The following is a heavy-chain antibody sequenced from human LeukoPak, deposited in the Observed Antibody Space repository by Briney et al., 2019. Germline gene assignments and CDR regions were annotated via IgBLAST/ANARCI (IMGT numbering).Heavy chain of an antibody. CDR2: ISGPGGST. D-gene: IGHD1-14*01. Sequence: GGSLRLSCVGSRFTFSNYAMTWVRQAPGKGLEWVSAISGPGGSTYYADSVKGRFTISRDSSKNTLFLQMNDLTVEDTARYYCARRPGNWGQGILVTVSS. V-gene: IGHV3-23*01. J-gene: IGHJ4*02. CDR1: RFTFSNYA. CDR3: ARRPGN.